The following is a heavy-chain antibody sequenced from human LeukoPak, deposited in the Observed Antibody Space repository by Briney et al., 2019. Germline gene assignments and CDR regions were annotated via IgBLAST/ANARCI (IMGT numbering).Heavy chain of an antibody. V-gene: IGHV3-23*01. CDR2: ISGSGGST. CDR3: ATGVHSSGWYRVSEGFYFDY. CDR1: GFTFSSYA. D-gene: IGHD6-19*01. J-gene: IGHJ4*02. Sequence: PGGSLRLSCAASGFTFSSYAMSWVRQAPGKGLEWVSAISGSGGSTYYADSVKGRFTTSRDNSKNTLYLQMNSLRAEDTAVYYCATGVHSSGWYRVSEGFYFDYWGQGTLVTVSS.